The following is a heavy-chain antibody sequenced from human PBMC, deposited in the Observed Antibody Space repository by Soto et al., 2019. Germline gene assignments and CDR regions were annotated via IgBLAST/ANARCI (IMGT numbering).Heavy chain of an antibody. CDR3: AREMIPMIMGGMSAMDV. CDR1: KFTFRTYV. D-gene: IGHD3-22*01. J-gene: IGHJ6*02. CDR2: ISFDGSNK. Sequence: QVQLVESGGGVVQPERSQRLSCAASKFTFRTYVMHWVRQAPGKGLGWVALISFDGSNKYYADSVKGRFTISRDNSKNTMYLQMNSLRPEDTAVYYCAREMIPMIMGGMSAMDVWGQGTTVTVSS. V-gene: IGHV3-30*04.